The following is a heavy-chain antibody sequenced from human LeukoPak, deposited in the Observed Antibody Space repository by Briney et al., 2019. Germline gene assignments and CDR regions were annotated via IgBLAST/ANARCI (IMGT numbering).Heavy chain of an antibody. Sequence: SETLSLTCTVSGGSFSSYYWSWIRQPPGKGLEWIGYIFYSGGTNYNPSLKSRVTISVDTSNNQLSLKVNSVTAADTAVYYCARESEVGAAFFDYWGQGTLVTVSS. V-gene: IGHV4-59*12. CDR3: ARESEVGAAFFDY. CDR2: IFYSGGT. D-gene: IGHD1-26*01. CDR1: GGSFSSYY. J-gene: IGHJ4*01.